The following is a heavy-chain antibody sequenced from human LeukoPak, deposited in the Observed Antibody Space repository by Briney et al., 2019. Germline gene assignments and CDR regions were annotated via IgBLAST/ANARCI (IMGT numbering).Heavy chain of an antibody. Sequence: GGSLRPSCAASGFTFSSYEMNWVRQAPGKGLEWVSYISSSGSTIYYADSVKGRFTISRDNAKNSLYLQMNSLRAEDTAVYYCARDRRDYYGSGLGFDPWGQGTLVTVSS. CDR1: GFTFSSYE. J-gene: IGHJ5*02. CDR2: ISSSGSTI. CDR3: ARDRRDYYGSGLGFDP. D-gene: IGHD3-10*01. V-gene: IGHV3-48*03.